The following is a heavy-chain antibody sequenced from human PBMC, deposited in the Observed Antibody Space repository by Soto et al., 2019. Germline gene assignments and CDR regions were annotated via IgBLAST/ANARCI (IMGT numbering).Heavy chain of an antibody. CDR1: GFTVSSNY. CDR2: IYSGGTT. CDR3: ARAWWSSSRWFDP. V-gene: IGHV3-53*02. D-gene: IGHD6-6*01. Sequence: EVQLVETGGGLIQPGGSLRLSCEVPGFTVSSNYMSWVRQAPGKGLEWVSVIYSGGTTYSADSVKGRFTISRDDSKNTLYLQMNSLRAEDTAVYYCARAWWSSSRWFDPWGQGTLVTVSS. J-gene: IGHJ5*02.